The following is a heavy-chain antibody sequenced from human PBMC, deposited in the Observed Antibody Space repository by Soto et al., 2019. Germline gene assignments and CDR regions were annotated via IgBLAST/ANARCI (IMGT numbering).Heavy chain of an antibody. V-gene: IGHV1-18*01. J-gene: IGHJ4*02. D-gene: IGHD3-16*01. CDR1: GYTFTNFG. CDR3: ARGGTPIDS. Sequence: QVQLVQSGAEVKKPGASVKVSCKTSGYTFTNFGLSWVRQAPGQGLEWMGWISAYNGNTNYAQNFQGRVTMTTDTPTTTAYMELRNLRSDDTAVYYCARGGTPIDSWGQGTLVTVYS. CDR2: ISAYNGNT.